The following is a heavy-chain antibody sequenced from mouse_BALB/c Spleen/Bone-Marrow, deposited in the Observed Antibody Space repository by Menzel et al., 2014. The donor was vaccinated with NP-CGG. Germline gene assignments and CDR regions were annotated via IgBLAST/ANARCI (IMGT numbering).Heavy chain of an antibody. J-gene: IGHJ3*01. Sequence: VQLQQSGPGLVKPSQSLSLTCTVTGYSITSDYAWNWIRQFPGNKLEWMGYISYGGSTSYNPSLKSRISITRGTSKNQFFLQLNSVTTEDTATYYCARSYYYGSSPFAYWGQGTLVTVSA. D-gene: IGHD1-1*01. CDR1: GYSITSDYA. V-gene: IGHV3-2*02. CDR3: ARSYYYGSSPFAY. CDR2: ISYGGST.